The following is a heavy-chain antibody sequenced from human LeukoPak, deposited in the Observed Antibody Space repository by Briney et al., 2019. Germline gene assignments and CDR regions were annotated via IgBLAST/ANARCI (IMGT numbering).Heavy chain of an antibody. J-gene: IGHJ3*02. CDR3: ARDLVATIGYGAFDI. CDR1: GGSLSGYY. V-gene: IGHV4-34*01. Sequence: PSETLSLTCAVYGGSLSGYYWSWIRQPPGKGLEWIGEINHRGSTNYNPSLESRVTLSVDTSKNQFSLNLTSVTAADTAVYHCARDLVATIGYGAFDIWGQGTMVTVSS. D-gene: IGHD5-12*01. CDR2: INHRGST.